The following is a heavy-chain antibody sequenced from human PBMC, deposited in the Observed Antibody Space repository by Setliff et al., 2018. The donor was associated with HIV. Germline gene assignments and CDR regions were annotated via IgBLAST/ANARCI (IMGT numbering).Heavy chain of an antibody. Sequence: ASVKVSCKASGYTSTDFYIHWVRQAPGQGPEWIGRINPKSGVADYLKKFQGRVTMTTDTSTNTAHMELIRPRFDDTAVYYCARAHFLVAMTRNWFDPWGQGTLVTVSS. V-gene: IGHV1-2*06. D-gene: IGHD5-12*01. J-gene: IGHJ5*02. CDR1: GYTSTDFY. CDR3: ARAHFLVAMTRNWFDP. CDR2: INPKSGVA.